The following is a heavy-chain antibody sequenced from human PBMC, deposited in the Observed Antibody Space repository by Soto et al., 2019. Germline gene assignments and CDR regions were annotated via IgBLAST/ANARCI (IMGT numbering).Heavy chain of an antibody. D-gene: IGHD4-17*01. Sequence: LSLTCAVSGGSISGYYWSWVRQPAGKGLEWIGRIYASGSTNYSPSLKSRVTISVDTSKNQLSLKLSSVTAADTAVYYCARGLRWSDYWGQGTQVTVSS. V-gene: IGHV4-4*07. J-gene: IGHJ4*02. CDR1: GGSISGYY. CDR3: ARGLRWSDY. CDR2: IYASGST.